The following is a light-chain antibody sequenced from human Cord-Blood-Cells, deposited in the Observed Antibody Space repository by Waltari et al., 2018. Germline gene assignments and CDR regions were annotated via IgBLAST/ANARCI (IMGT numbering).Light chain of an antibody. CDR1: SIDAGSYNY. V-gene: IGLV2-14*01. J-gene: IGLJ2*01. Sequence: QSALTQPAPVSGSPGQSLPISCTRTSIDAGSYNYVSWYQQHPGNAPKLMIYAVSTRPSEVSNRFSGSKSGNTASLPISGLQAEDEADYYCSSYTSSSSVFGGGTKLTVL. CDR3: SSYTSSSSV. CDR2: AVS.